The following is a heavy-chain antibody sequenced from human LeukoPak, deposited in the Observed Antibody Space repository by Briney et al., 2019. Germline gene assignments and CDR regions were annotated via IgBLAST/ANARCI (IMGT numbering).Heavy chain of an antibody. CDR2: IYYSGSI. J-gene: IGHJ4*02. D-gene: IGHD3-10*01. CDR1: GGSISSSSYY. CDR3: ARQILWFGNYDY. V-gene: IGHV4-39*01. Sequence: SETLSLTCTVSGGSISSSSYYWGWIRQPPGKGLEWIGSIYYSGSIYYNPSLKSRVTISVDTSKNQFSLKLSSVTAADTAVYYCARQILWFGNYDYWGQGTLVTVSS.